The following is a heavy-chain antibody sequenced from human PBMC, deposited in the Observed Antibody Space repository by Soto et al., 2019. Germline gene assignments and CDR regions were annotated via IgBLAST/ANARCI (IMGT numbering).Heavy chain of an antibody. CDR3: ARANAHYGGSPDYYYYGMDV. CDR2: IIPIFGTA. CDR1: GGTFSSYA. J-gene: IGHJ6*02. D-gene: IGHD2-15*01. V-gene: IGHV1-69*13. Sequence: GASVKVSCKASGGTFSSYAISWVRQAPGQGLEWMGGIIPIFGTANYAQKFQGRVTITADESTSTAYMELSSLRSEDTAVYYCARANAHYGGSPDYYYYGMDVWGQGPTVTVSS.